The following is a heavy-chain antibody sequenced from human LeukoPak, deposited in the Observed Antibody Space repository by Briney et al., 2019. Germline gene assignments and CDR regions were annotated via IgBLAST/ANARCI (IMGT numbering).Heavy chain of an antibody. CDR3: ARDKGTYCGGDCPPGVFDP. Sequence: SETLSLTCTVSGGSISSSSYYWGWIRQPPGKGLEWIGNFHYSGSTYYNPSLKSRVTISVDTSKNQFSLKLSSVTAADTALYYCARDKGTYCGGDCPPGVFDPWGQGTLVTVSS. CDR1: GGSISSSSYY. D-gene: IGHD2-21*02. CDR2: FHYSGST. J-gene: IGHJ5*02. V-gene: IGHV4-39*07.